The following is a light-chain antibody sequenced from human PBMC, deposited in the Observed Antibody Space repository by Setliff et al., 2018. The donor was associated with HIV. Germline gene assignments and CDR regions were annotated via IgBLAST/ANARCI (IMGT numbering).Light chain of an antibody. J-gene: IGLJ1*01. Sequence: SVLAQPASVSGSPGQSITISCTGTSSDVGGYNYVSWYQQHPGKAPKLIIYEVRNRPSGVSNRFSGPKSGNTASLTISGLQAEDEADYYCSSYAITNTLPFGTGTKVTVL. CDR1: SSDVGGYNY. V-gene: IGLV2-14*01. CDR2: EVR. CDR3: SSYAITNTLP.